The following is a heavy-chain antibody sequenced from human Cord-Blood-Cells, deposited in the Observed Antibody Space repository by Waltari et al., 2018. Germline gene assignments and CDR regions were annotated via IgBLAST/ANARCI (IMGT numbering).Heavy chain of an antibody. D-gene: IGHD6-6*01. CDR3: ARQGYSSSSGDAFDI. CDR2: IYYSGNT. CDR1: GGSISSSSYY. Sequence: QLQLQESGPGLVKPSETLSLTCTVSGGSISSSSYYWGWIRQPPGKGLEWIGSIYYSGNTSYNPYLKSRVTISVDTSKNQFSLKLSSVTAADTAVYYCARQGYSSSSGDAFDIWGQGTMVTVSS. V-gene: IGHV4-39*01. J-gene: IGHJ3*02.